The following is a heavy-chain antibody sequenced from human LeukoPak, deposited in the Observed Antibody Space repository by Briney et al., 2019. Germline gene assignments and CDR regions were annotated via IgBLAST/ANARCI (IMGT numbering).Heavy chain of an antibody. CDR3: TRGSLED. J-gene: IGHJ4*02. CDR2: INTDGSTT. Sequence: PGGSLRLSCAASGFTFSRYWMHWVRQAPGKGLVWVSGINTDGSTTSYADSVRGRFTISRDNAKNTLYLQMNSLRAEDTAVYCCTRGSLEDWGQGTLVTVSS. CDR1: GFTFSRYW. V-gene: IGHV3-74*01.